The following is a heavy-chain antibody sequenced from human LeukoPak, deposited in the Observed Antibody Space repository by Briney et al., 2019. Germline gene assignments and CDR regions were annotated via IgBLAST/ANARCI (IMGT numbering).Heavy chain of an antibody. CDR3: ASSGYCSSTSCFNLHNWFDP. V-gene: IGHV1-24*01. CDR2: FDPEDGET. D-gene: IGHD2-2*01. CDR1: GHNPTEIS. J-gene: IGHJ5*02. Sequence: ASVKLSCKVYGHNPTEISMHWVRQAPGKGLERLGGFDPEDGETIYAQKFQGRVTMTEDTSTDTAYMELSSLRSEDTAVYYCASSGYCSSTSCFNLHNWFDPWGQGTLVTVSS.